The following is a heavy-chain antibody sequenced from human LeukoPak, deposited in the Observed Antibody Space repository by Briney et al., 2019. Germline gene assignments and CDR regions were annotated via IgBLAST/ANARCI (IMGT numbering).Heavy chain of an antibody. D-gene: IGHD4-17*01. CDR3: ARGPYGDYDHWYFDL. V-gene: IGHV4-34*01. CDR2: INHSGST. CDR1: GGSFSGYY. J-gene: IGHJ2*01. Sequence: PSETLSLTCAVYGGSFSGYYWSWIRQPPGKGLEWVGEINHSGSTNYNPSLKSRVTISVDTSKNQFSLKLSSVTAADTAVYYCARGPYGDYDHWYFDLWGRGTLVTVSS.